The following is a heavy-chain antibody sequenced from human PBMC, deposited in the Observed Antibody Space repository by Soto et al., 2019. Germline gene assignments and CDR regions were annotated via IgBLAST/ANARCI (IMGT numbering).Heavy chain of an antibody. CDR3: ASSVDSSGWHDAFNI. CDR1: GESISSGGYS. Sequence: SETLSLTCSVSGESISSGGYSWSWIRQPPGGGLEWLGYIYHSGTTYSNPSLQSRLTMSVDRSKNEFSLNLNSVTAADTALYYCASSVDSSGWHDAFNIWGRGTLVTVSS. D-gene: IGHD6-19*01. V-gene: IGHV4-30-2*01. CDR2: IYHSGTT. J-gene: IGHJ3*02.